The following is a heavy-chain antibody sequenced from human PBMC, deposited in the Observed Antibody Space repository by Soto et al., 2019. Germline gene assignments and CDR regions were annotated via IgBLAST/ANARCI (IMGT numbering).Heavy chain of an antibody. V-gene: IGHV3-23*01. Sequence: GGSLRLSCAASGFTFSSYAMSWVRQAPGKGLEWVSAISGSGGSTYYADSVKGRFTISRDNSKNTLYLQMNSLRAEDTAVYYCAKGVSRLRDSWSGLDYWGQGTLVTVSS. CDR1: GFTFSSYA. CDR2: ISGSGGST. CDR3: AKGVSRLRDSWSGLDY. J-gene: IGHJ4*02. D-gene: IGHD3-3*01.